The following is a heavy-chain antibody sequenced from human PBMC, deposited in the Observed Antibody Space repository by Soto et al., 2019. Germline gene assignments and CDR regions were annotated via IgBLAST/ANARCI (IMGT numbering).Heavy chain of an antibody. D-gene: IGHD3-3*01. CDR1: GGSFSGYY. V-gene: IGHV4-34*01. Sequence: PSETLSLTCAVYGGSFSGYYWSWIRQPPGKGLEWIGEINHSGSTNYNPSLKSRVTISVDTSKNQFSLKLSSVTAADTAVYYCASIFGVVNSRYYYYGMDVWGQGPTVTVSS. CDR2: INHSGST. J-gene: IGHJ6*02. CDR3: ASIFGVVNSRYYYYGMDV.